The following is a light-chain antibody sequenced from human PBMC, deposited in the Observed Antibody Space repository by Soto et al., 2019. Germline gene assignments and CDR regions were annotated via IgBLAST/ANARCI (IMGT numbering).Light chain of an antibody. CDR3: SSYTSSSTLRV. V-gene: IGLV2-14*01. CDR1: SSDVGGYNY. CDR2: GVS. J-gene: IGLJ3*02. Sequence: QSALTQPASVSGSPGQSITISCTGTSSDVGGYNYVSWYQQHPGKAPKLMIYGVSNRPSRISNRFSGSKSGNTGSLTISGLQAEAEAEYYCSSYTSSSTLRVFGGGTKLTVL.